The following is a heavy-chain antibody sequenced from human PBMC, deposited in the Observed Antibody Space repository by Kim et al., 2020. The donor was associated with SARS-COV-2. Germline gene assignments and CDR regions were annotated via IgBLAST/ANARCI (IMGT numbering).Heavy chain of an antibody. J-gene: IGHJ4*02. CDR3: ARGGWWNQDAFDS. V-gene: IGHV3-11*06. CDR1: GFVFGDYY. CDR2: ISCGGNHQ. Sequence: GGSLRLSCSGTGFVFGDYYMVWIRQAPGKGLEWLSFISCGGNHQNYAVSVKGRFTISRDNSNNSMFLQMDNLRAEDTALYYCARGGWWNQDAFDSLGRG. D-gene: IGHD2-15*01.